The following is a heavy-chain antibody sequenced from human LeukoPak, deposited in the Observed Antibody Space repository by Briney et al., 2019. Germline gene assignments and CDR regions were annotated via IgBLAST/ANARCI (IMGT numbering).Heavy chain of an antibody. CDR1: GFTFSAFA. D-gene: IGHD3-16*01. CDR3: AKDQGVVGSYDY. J-gene: IGHJ4*02. Sequence: PGGSLRLSCAASGFTFSAFAMNWVRHVPGKGLQWLAFIQSDGSYEFYADYVKGRFTISRDNSKKTVFLQMNSLRPEDTATCYCAKDQGVVGSYDYWGQGALVTVSS. CDR2: IQSDGSYE. V-gene: IGHV3-30*02.